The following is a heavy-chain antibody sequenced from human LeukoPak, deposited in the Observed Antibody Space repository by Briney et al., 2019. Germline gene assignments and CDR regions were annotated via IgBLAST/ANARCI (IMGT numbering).Heavy chain of an antibody. D-gene: IGHD2-2*01. J-gene: IGHJ3*02. V-gene: IGHV4-59*08. CDR1: GGSISGHY. CDR3: ARTTPLGYCSRTSCYDNAFDI. CDR2: IYYSGST. Sequence: SETLSLTCTVSGGSISGHYWSWIRQPPGKGLEWIGYIYYSGSTNYNPSLKSRVTISVDTSKNQFSLRLSSVTAADTAVYYCARTTPLGYCSRTSCYDNAFDIWGQGTMVTVSS.